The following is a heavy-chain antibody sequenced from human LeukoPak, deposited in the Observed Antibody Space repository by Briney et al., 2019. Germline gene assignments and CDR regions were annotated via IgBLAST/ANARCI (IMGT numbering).Heavy chain of an antibody. J-gene: IGHJ4*02. CDR1: GGTFSSYA. V-gene: IGHV1-69*05. CDR3: AKLTHYDFWSGFFDY. D-gene: IGHD3-3*01. CDR2: IIPIFGTA. Sequence: ASVKVSCKASGGTFSSYAISWVRQAPGQGLEWMGGIIPIFGTANYAQKFQGRVTITTDESTSTAYMELSSLRSEDTAVYYCAKLTHYDFWSGFFDYWGQGTLVTVSS.